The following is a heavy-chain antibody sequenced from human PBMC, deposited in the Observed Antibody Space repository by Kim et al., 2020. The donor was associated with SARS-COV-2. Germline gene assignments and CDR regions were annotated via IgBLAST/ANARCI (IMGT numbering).Heavy chain of an antibody. V-gene: IGHV1-46*04. D-gene: IGHD5-12*01. CDR3: DREIHGSAPDY. Sequence: ASVKVSCKASGYTFTDYNIHWVRQAPGQGLEWMGLINPRSGATLYARELQGRVTMTRDTSTRTVYMEMSSLTSEDTAVYYCDREIHGSAPDYWGKGTLGT. CDR2: INPRSGAT. J-gene: IGHJ4*02. CDR1: GYTFTDYN.